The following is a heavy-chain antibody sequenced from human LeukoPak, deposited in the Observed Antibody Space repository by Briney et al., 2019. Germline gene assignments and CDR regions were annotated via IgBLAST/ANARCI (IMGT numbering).Heavy chain of an antibody. J-gene: IGHJ4*02. V-gene: IGHV4-59*01. CDR3: AREEALGSGSFDY. CDR2: IYYSGST. CDR1: GGSISTYY. D-gene: IGHD1-26*01. Sequence: PSETLSLTCTVSGGSISTYYWSWIRQPPGKGLEWIGYIYYSGSTSYNPSLKSRVTISVDTSKNQFSLKLSSVTAADTAVYYCAREEALGSGSFDYWGQGTLVTVSS.